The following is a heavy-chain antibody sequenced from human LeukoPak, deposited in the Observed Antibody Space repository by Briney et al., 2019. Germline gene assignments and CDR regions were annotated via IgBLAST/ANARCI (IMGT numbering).Heavy chain of an antibody. V-gene: IGHV4-34*01. CDR3: ARGYYDFWSGYPTKYYYGMDV. D-gene: IGHD3-3*01. J-gene: IGHJ6*02. CDR2: INHGGST. Sequence: SETLTLTCAVYGGSFSGFYWSWIRQPPGKGLEWIGEINHGGSTNYNPSLKSRVTISVDTSKNQFSLKLSSVTAADTAVYYCARGYYDFWSGYPTKYYYGMDVWGPGTTVTVSS. CDR1: GGSFSGFY.